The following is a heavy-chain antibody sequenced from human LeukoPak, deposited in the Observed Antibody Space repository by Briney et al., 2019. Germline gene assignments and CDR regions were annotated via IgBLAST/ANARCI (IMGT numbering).Heavy chain of an antibody. J-gene: IGHJ4*02. CDR2: IIPIFGTA. V-gene: IGHV1-69*13. CDR1: GGTFSSYA. D-gene: IGHD5-18*01. CDR3: ARIRAAMDPYFDY. Sequence: ASVKVSCKASGGTFSSYAISWVRQAPGQGLEWMGGIIPIFGTANYAQKFQGRVTITADESTSTAYMELSSLRSEDTAVYYCARIRAAMDPYFDYWGQGTLVTVSS.